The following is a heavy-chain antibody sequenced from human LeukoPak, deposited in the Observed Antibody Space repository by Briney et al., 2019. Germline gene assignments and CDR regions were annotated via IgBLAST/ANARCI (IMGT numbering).Heavy chain of an antibody. D-gene: IGHD3-16*01. CDR1: GVTFSSYA. V-gene: IGHV1-69*13. J-gene: IGHJ5*02. CDR2: IIPIFGTA. CDR3: ARGGLLMNWFDP. Sequence: ASVKVSCKASGVTFSSYAISWVRQAPGQGLEWMGGIIPIFGTANYAQQFQGRVTITADESTSTAYMELSSLRSEDTAVYYCARGGLLMNWFDPWGQGTLVTVSS.